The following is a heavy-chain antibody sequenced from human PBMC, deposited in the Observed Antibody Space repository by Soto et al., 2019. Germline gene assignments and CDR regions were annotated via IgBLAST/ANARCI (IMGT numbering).Heavy chain of an antibody. CDR1: GFTFSSYS. CDR2: ISSSSSYI. V-gene: IGHV3-21*01. Sequence: PGGSLRLSCAASGFTFSSYSMNWVRQAPGKGLEWVSSISSSSSYIYYADSVKGRFTISRDNAKNSLYLQMNSLRAEDTAVYYCARGRYNWNSYYYGMDVWGQGTTVTVSS. J-gene: IGHJ6*02. CDR3: ARGRYNWNSYYYGMDV. D-gene: IGHD1-7*01.